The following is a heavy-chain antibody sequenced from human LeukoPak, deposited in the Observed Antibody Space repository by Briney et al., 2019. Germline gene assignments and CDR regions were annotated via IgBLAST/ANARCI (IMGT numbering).Heavy chain of an antibody. D-gene: IGHD3-10*01. J-gene: IGHJ4*02. CDR3: ARGNYGSGSYYVVDFDY. Sequence: SETLSLTCTVSGDSIRNFYWNWIRQSPGKGLEWIGYIYQSGNTNYNPSLKSRLTMSIDTSKNQFPLNLNSVTAADTAVYYCARGNYGSGSYYVVDFDYWGQGTLVTVSS. CDR1: GDSIRNFY. CDR2: IYQSGNT. V-gene: IGHV4-59*01.